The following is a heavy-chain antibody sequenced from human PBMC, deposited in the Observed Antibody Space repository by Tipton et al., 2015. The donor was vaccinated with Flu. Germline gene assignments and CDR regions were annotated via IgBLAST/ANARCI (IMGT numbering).Heavy chain of an antibody. CDR1: GGSFSASY. CDR2: ISQSGST. CDR3: ATGTGYADQY. D-gene: IGHD3/OR15-3a*01. V-gene: IGHV4-34*01. J-gene: IGHJ4*02. Sequence: TLSLTCAVYGGSFSASYWSWVRQPPGKGLEWIGEISQSGSTNYKPSLKSRITISVDTSKNQFSLKLRSVTAADTAVYYCATGTGYADQYWGQGTLVTVPS.